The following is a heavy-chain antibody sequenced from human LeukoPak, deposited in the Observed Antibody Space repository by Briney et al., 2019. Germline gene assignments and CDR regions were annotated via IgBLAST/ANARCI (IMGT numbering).Heavy chain of an antibody. CDR2: ISFTGST. V-gene: IGHV4-39*01. Sequence: SETLSLTCTVSGGSISSSSYFWGWIRQPPGKGLEWIGSISFTGSTYYNSSLKSRVTLSVDTSKNQFSLKLSSVTAADTAVYYCARLKSMVYGFDYWGQGTLVTVSS. CDR3: ARLKSMVYGFDY. D-gene: IGHD2-8*01. CDR1: GGSISSSSYF. J-gene: IGHJ4*02.